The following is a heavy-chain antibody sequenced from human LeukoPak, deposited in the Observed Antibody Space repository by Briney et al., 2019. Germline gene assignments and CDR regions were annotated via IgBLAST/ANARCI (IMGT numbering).Heavy chain of an antibody. J-gene: IGHJ4*02. V-gene: IGHV1-18*01. CDR2: ISANDGKT. CDR1: GFVFTSYG. Sequence: ASVKVSCKASGFVFTSYGFTWVRQAPGQGLEWMGWISANDGKTHYSEKHRGRVTMSTDTVTSTAYMELRSLRSDDTAVYYCARELHVERDDYWGQGTLVTASS. D-gene: IGHD1-1*01. CDR3: ARELHVERDDY.